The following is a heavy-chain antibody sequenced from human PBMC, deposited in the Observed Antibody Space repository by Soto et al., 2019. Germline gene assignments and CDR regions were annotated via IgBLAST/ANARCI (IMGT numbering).Heavy chain of an antibody. J-gene: IGHJ6*02. CDR2: IYHSGST. CDR1: GGSISSSSYY. V-gene: IGHV4-39*07. CDR3: ARARSDFPIVTSYFNAYYYGMDV. D-gene: IGHD3-9*01. Sequence: PSKTLYLPXTVYGGSISSSSYYWGWVRQTPGKGLGWIGSIYHSGSTNYKPYLKSQVTITVDKSKNQFSLKLSSVTASYTAVYYSARARSDFPIVTSYFNAYYYGMDVWGQGTTVTGSS.